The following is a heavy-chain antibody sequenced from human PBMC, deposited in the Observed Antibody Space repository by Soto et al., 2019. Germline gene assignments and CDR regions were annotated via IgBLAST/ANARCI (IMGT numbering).Heavy chain of an antibody. J-gene: IGHJ6*02. Sequence: ASVKVSCKASGYTFTSYGIIWVRQAPGQGLEWMGGIIPIFGTANYAQKFQGRVTITADESTSTAYMELSSLRSEDTAVYYCARARGDYYDSSGYGLGMDVWGQGTTVTVSS. V-gene: IGHV1-69*13. CDR1: GYTFTSYG. D-gene: IGHD3-22*01. CDR3: ARARGDYYDSSGYGLGMDV. CDR2: IIPIFGTA.